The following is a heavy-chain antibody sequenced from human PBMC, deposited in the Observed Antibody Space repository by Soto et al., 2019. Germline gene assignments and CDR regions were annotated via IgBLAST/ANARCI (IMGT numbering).Heavy chain of an antibody. J-gene: IGHJ4*02. D-gene: IGHD3-22*01. CDR1: GFTFSSYA. CDR3: AKDRRYYYDSSGYYYVPSGADY. Sequence: QSGGSLRLSCAASGFTFSSYAMSWVRQAPGKGLEWVSAISGSGGSTYYADSVKGRFTISRDNSKNTLYLQMNSLRAEDTAVYYCAKDRRYYYDSSGYYYVPSGADYWGQGTLVTVSS. V-gene: IGHV3-23*01. CDR2: ISGSGGST.